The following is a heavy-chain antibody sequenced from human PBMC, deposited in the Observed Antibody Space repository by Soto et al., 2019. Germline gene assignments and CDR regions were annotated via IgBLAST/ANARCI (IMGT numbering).Heavy chain of an antibody. Sequence: PRGSLRLSCAASGFTVSSNYMSWVRQAPGKGLEWVSVIYSGGSTYYADSVKGRFTISRDNPNNSLYLQMNNLSADDTAVYYCPRDTKMLAPLIYMYHWGRGTLVTVSS. D-gene: IGHD3-22*01. CDR3: PRDTKMLAPLIYMYH. J-gene: IGHJ5*02. V-gene: IGHV3-53*01. CDR1: GFTVSSNY. CDR2: IYSGGST.